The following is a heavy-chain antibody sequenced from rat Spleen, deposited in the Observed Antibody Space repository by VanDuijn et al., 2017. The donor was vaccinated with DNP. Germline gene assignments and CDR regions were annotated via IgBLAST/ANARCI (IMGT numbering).Heavy chain of an antibody. Sequence: QVQVQESGPGLVQPSQILSLTCTVSGFSLASYGVSWVRQPPGKGLQWIAAISNGGSTYYNSALNSRLSISRDTSKSQVFLKMNSLQVEDTAIYFCTRDRGHATPYYFDYWGRGVMVTVSS. D-gene: IGHD1-4*01. CDR1: GFSLASYG. CDR2: ISNGGST. CDR3: TRDRGHATPYYFDY. V-gene: IGHV2S12*01. J-gene: IGHJ2*01.